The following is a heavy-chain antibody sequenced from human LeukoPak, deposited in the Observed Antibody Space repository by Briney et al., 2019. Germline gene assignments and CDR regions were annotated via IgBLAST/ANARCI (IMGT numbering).Heavy chain of an antibody. V-gene: IGHV3-15*01. J-gene: IGHJ4*02. Sequence: SGGSLRLSCAASGFTFSNAWMSWVRQAPGKGLEWVGRIKSKTDGGTTDYAAPVKGRFTISRDDSKNTLYLQMNSLKTEDTAVYYCTTNAYYYDSSGYYADADYWGQGTLVTVSS. D-gene: IGHD3-22*01. CDR1: GFTFSNAW. CDR2: IKSKTDGGTT. CDR3: TTNAYYYDSSGYYADADY.